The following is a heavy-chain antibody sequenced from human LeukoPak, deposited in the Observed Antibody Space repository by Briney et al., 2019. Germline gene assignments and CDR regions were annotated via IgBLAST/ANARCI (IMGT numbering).Heavy chain of an antibody. J-gene: IGHJ4*02. CDR3: ATDYGSGSYPRIYFDY. D-gene: IGHD3-10*01. Sequence: ASVKVSCKVSRYTLTELSMHWVRQAPGKGLEWMGGFDPEDGETIYAQKFQGRVTMTEDTSTDTAYMELSSLRSEDTAVYYCATDYGSGSYPRIYFDYWGQGTLVTVSS. CDR1: RYTLTELS. V-gene: IGHV1-24*01. CDR2: FDPEDGET.